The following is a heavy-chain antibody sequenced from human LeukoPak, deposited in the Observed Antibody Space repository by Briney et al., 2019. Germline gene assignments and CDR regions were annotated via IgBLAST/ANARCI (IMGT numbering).Heavy chain of an antibody. V-gene: IGHV7-4-1*02. CDR2: INTNTGNP. CDR3: ARSGPNYGSGSYYWFDP. D-gene: IGHD3-10*01. CDR1: GYTFTSYA. J-gene: IGHJ5*02. Sequence: ASVKVSCKASGYTFTSYAMNWVRQAPGQGLEWMGWINTNTGNPTYAQGFTGRFVFSLDTSVSTAYLQISSLKAEDTAVYYCARSGPNYGSGSYYWFDPWGQGTLVTVSS.